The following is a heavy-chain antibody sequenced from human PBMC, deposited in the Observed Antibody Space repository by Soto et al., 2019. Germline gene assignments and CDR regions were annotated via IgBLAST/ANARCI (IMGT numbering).Heavy chain of an antibody. D-gene: IGHD6-13*01. CDR2: IYYSGST. J-gene: IGHJ6*03. CDR1: GGSISSYY. CDR3: ARGGTAAGLWSNYMDV. V-gene: IGHV4-59*01. Sequence: SETLSLTCTVSGGSISSYYWSWIRQPPGKGLEWIGYIYYSGSTNYNPSLKSRVTISVDTSKNQFSLKLSSVTAADTAVYYCARGGTAAGLWSNYMDVWGKGTTVTVSS.